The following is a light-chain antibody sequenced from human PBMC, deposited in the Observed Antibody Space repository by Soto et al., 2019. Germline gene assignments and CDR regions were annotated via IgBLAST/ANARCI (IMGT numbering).Light chain of an antibody. CDR2: GAS. CDR1: QSLRSSY. J-gene: IGKJ3*01. V-gene: IGKV3-20*01. CDR3: QQLNSYPIT. Sequence: EVVLTQSPNTLSLSPGERATLSCWASQSLRSSYLAWYQRKPGQAPRLLMFGASRRATGIPDRFNGSGSGTDFILTISRLEPEDVAVYYCQQLNSYPITFGPGTKVDIK.